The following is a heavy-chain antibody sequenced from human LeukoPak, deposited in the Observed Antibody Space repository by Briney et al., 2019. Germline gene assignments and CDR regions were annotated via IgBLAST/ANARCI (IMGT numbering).Heavy chain of an antibody. CDR2: IYSNGNT. D-gene: IGHD3-22*01. Sequence: GGSLRLSCGTSGFTVSSSYMSWGRQAPGKGLEWVSVIYSNGNTYYADSVKGRFTISRDNSKNTLYLQMNSLTAEDTAVYYCARDLGSYYYDSSGYDIWGQGTMVTVSS. CDR1: GFTVSSSY. J-gene: IGHJ3*02. V-gene: IGHV3-53*01. CDR3: ARDLGSYYYDSSGYDI.